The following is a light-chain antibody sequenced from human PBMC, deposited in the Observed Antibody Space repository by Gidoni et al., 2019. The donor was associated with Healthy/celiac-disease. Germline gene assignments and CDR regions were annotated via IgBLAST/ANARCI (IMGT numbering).Light chain of an antibody. CDR1: QSISSW. V-gene: IGKV1-5*03. Sequence: DIQMTQSTPTLSASVGDRVTITGRASQSISSWLAWYQQKRGKAPKLLIYKASSLESGVPSRFSGGGSGTEFTLTISSLQPDDFATYYCQQYNSYPYTFGQGTKLEIK. J-gene: IGKJ2*01. CDR2: KAS. CDR3: QQYNSYPYT.